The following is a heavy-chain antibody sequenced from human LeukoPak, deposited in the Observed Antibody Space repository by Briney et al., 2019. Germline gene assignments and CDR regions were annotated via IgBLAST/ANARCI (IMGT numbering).Heavy chain of an antibody. Sequence: ASVKVSCKASGGTFSSYAISWVRQAPGQGLEWMGGIIPIFGTANYAQKLQGRVTMTTDTSTSTAYMELRSLRSDDTAVYYCARNYGDCWYFDLWGRGTLVTVSS. J-gene: IGHJ2*01. CDR3: ARNYGDCWYFDL. D-gene: IGHD4-17*01. CDR2: IIPIFGTA. V-gene: IGHV1-69*05. CDR1: GGTFSSYA.